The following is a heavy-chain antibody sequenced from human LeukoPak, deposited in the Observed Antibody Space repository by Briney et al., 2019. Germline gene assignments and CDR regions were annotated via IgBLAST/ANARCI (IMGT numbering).Heavy chain of an antibody. CDR2: IIPTFGTA. J-gene: IGHJ4*02. V-gene: IGHV1-69*13. Sequence: GASVKVSCKASGGTFSSYAISWVRQAPGQGLEWMGGIIPTFGTASYAQKFQGRVTITADESTSTAYMELSSLRSEDTAVYYCARGSPYGSGSSEVLDYWGQGTLVTVSS. CDR3: ARGSPYGSGSSEVLDY. D-gene: IGHD3-10*01. CDR1: GGTFSSYA.